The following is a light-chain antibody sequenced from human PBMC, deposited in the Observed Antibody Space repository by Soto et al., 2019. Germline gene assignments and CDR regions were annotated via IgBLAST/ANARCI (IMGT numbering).Light chain of an antibody. J-gene: IGLJ2*01. CDR1: TRHRSYA. CDR3: QTWGTAMVV. V-gene: IGLV4-69*01. CDR2: LNPDGTH. Sequence: QPVLTQSPSASASLGASVKLTCTLSTRHRSYAIAWNQHQPEKGPRFLMTLNPDGTHRKGDGIPDRFSGSSSGAERYLTISSLQSEDEADYYCQTWGTAMVVFGGGTKLTVL.